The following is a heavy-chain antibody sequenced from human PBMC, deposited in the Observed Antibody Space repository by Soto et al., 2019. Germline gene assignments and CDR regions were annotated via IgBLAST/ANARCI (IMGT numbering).Heavy chain of an antibody. CDR2: ISYDGSNK. D-gene: IGHD6-6*01. J-gene: IGHJ6*02. CDR3: VIDEGSSSYCHCDIDV. Sequence: QVQLVESGGGVVQPGRSLRLSCAASGFTFSSYGMHWVRQAPGKGLEWVAVISYDGSNKYYADSVKGRFTISRDNSKNSLYLEMSSMSPPDTAVHYCVIDEGSSSYCHCDIDVWGQGTTVTVSS. V-gene: IGHV3-30*03. CDR1: GFTFSSYG.